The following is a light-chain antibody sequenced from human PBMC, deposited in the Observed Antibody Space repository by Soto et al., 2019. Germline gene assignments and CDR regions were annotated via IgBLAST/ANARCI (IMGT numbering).Light chain of an antibody. V-gene: IGKV3-15*01. CDR2: GAS. Sequence: EIVMTQSPATLSVSPCERATLSFSASQSVSSNLAWYQQKPGQAPRLLIYGASTRATGVPSRFSGSGSGTEFTLTISFLQPDDFATYYCQQYNSYSPLTFGGGTKVDIK. CDR1: QSVSSN. J-gene: IGKJ4*01. CDR3: QQYNSYSPLT.